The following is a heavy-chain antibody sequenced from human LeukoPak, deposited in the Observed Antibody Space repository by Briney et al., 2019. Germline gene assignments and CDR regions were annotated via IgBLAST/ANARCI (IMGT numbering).Heavy chain of an antibody. V-gene: IGHV3-9*01. CDR2: ISWNSGYI. D-gene: IGHD6-13*01. J-gene: IGHJ6*03. CDR1: GFTFDDYA. CDR3: ARAGSGSSWWYYYYYYMDV. Sequence: GGSLRLSCAASGFTFDDYAMHWVRQAPGKGLEWVSGISWNSGYIGYEDSVKGRFTISRDNAKNSLYLQMNSLRSDDTAVYYCARAGSGSSWWYYYYYYMDVWGKGTTVTISS.